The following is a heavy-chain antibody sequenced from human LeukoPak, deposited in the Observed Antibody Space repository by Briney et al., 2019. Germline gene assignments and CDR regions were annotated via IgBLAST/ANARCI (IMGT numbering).Heavy chain of an antibody. CDR2: IIPIFGTA. D-gene: IGHD6-13*01. Sequence: GSSVKVSCKASGGTFSSYAISWVRQAPGQGLEWMGGIIPIFGTANYAQKFQGRVTMTTDTSTSTAYMELRSLRSDDTAVYYCAILGSSSWWDYYYMDVWGKGTTVTISS. CDR1: GGTFSSYA. J-gene: IGHJ6*03. V-gene: IGHV1-69*05. CDR3: AILGSSSWWDYYYMDV.